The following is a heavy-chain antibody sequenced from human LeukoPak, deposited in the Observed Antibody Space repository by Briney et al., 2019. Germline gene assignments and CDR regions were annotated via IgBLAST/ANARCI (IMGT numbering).Heavy chain of an antibody. Sequence: PGGSLRLSCAASGFTFSSYWMSWVRQAPGKALEWVANIKQDGSEKYYVDSVKGRFTISRDNAKNSLYLQMNSLRAEDTAVYYCASEDYYDSSAYYYRNFQHWGQGTLVTVSS. CDR2: IKQDGSEK. J-gene: IGHJ1*01. CDR1: GFTFSSYW. V-gene: IGHV3-7*04. D-gene: IGHD3-22*01. CDR3: ASEDYYDSSAYYYRNFQH.